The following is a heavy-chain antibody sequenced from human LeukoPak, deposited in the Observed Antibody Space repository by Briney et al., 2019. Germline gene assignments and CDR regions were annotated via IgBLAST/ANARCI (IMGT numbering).Heavy chain of an antibody. Sequence: GGSLRLSCAASGSYWMHWVRQAPGKGLVWVSHINSDGSWTSYADSVKGRFTISRDNAKNSLYLQMNSLRAEDTAVYYCARDQAARPLKGLEDWGQGTLVTVSS. CDR3: ARDQAARPLKGLED. CDR2: INSDGSWT. CDR1: GSYW. D-gene: IGHD6-6*01. V-gene: IGHV3-74*01. J-gene: IGHJ4*02.